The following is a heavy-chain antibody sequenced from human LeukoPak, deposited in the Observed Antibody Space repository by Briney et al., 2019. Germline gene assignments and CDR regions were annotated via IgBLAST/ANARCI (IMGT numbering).Heavy chain of an antibody. CDR1: GFTFNTYT. D-gene: IGHD2-21*02. CDR2: ITSSRDI. J-gene: IGHJ4*02. V-gene: IGHV3-21*01. CDR3: ARDLFSDCGGDCLSSIHWY. Sequence: PGGSLRLSCATFGFTFNTYTMNWVRQAPGKGLERVSSITSSRDIYYADSVKGRFTISRDDAKNSLYLQMNSLRVEDTAIYYCARDLFSDCGGDCLSSIHWYWGQGVLVTVSS.